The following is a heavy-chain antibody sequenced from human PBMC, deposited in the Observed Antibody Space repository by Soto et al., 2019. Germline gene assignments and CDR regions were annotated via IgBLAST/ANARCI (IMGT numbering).Heavy chain of an antibody. Sequence: SLRLSCAASGFPFSSYAMHWVLQAPGKGLEWVAVISYDGSNKYYADSVKGRFTISRDNSKNTLYLQMNSLRAEDTAVYYCARAYEGDYFDYWGQGTLVTVSS. CDR3: ARAYEGDYFDY. V-gene: IGHV3-30-3*01. CDR2: ISYDGSNK. J-gene: IGHJ4*02. CDR1: GFPFSSYA. D-gene: IGHD3-16*01.